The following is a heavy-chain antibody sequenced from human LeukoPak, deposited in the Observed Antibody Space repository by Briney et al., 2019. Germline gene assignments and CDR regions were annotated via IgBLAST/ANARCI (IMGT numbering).Heavy chain of an antibody. Sequence: SETLSLTCTVSGGSISSYYSSWIRQPPGKGLEWIGYIYYSGSTNYNPSLKSRVTISVDTSKNQFSLKLSSVTAADTAVYYCARERDYGSGSYSDVWGQGTTVTVSS. D-gene: IGHD3-10*01. J-gene: IGHJ6*02. V-gene: IGHV4-59*01. CDR1: GGSISSYY. CDR3: ARERDYGSGSYSDV. CDR2: IYYSGST.